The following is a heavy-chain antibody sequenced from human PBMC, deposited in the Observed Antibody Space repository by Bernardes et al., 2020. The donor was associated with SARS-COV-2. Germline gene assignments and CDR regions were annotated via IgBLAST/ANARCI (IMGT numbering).Heavy chain of an antibody. CDR3: AKPGTDY. V-gene: IGHV3-23*01. Sequence: GGSLRLSCAASGFPFISFAMSWVRQAPGKGLEWVSVTSGSGGRTNYADSVMGRFTISRDNSKNTLYLKMKRLRAEDTAVYYCAKPGTDYWGQGTLVTVSA. J-gene: IGHJ4*02. CDR1: GFPFISFA. CDR2: TSGSGGRT. D-gene: IGHD1-1*01.